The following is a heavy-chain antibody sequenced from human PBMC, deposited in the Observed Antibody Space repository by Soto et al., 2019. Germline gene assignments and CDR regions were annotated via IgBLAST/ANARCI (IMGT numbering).Heavy chain of an antibody. J-gene: IGHJ4*02. CDR3: ASADSYGSGGGSFDY. D-gene: IGHD3-10*01. Sequence: QVQLVQSGAEVKKPGSSVKVSCKASGGTFSSYTISWVRQAPGQGLEWMGRIIPILGIANYAQKFQGRVMVXXGXAXXTAYMELSSLRSEDTAVYYGASADSYGSGGGSFDYWGQGTLVTVSS. CDR1: GGTFSSYT. CDR2: IIPILGIA. V-gene: IGHV1-69*02.